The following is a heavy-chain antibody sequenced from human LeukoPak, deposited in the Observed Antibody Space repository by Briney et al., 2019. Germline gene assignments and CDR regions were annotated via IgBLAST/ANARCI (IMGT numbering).Heavy chain of an antibody. CDR1: GYTFTGYY. V-gene: IGHV1-2*02. Sequence: ASVKVSCKASGYTFTGYYIHWVRQAPGQGLEWMAWINPNSGATNYAQKFQGRVTMTRDTSTSTVYMELSSLRSEDTAVYYCARDRSIVVVTAPGGYWGQGTLVTVSS. D-gene: IGHD2-21*02. CDR2: INPNSGAT. J-gene: IGHJ4*02. CDR3: ARDRSIVVVTAPGGY.